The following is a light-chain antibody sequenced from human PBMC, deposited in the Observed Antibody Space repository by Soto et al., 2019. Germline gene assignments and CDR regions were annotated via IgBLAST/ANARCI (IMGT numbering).Light chain of an antibody. Sequence: EIVMTQSPATLSVSPGERATLSCRASQSVSGNLAWYQQKPGQAPRLLIYGASTRATGIPARFSGSGSGTEFTLTISSLQSEDFATYYCQQYNSYSTFGQGTKLEIK. CDR3: QQYNSYST. V-gene: IGKV3D-15*01. J-gene: IGKJ2*01. CDR2: GAS. CDR1: QSVSGN.